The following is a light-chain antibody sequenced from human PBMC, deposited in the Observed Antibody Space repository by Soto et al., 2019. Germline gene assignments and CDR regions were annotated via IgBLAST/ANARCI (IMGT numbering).Light chain of an antibody. CDR3: QHRSNWLYT. CDR2: DAS. V-gene: IGKV3-11*01. CDR1: QSVSSY. J-gene: IGKJ2*01. Sequence: EIVLTQSPATLSLSPGERATLSCRASQSVSSYLAWYQQKPGQAPRLLIYDASNRATGIPARFSGSGSGTELTLTISSLEPEDFAVYYCQHRSNWLYTFGQGTKLEIK.